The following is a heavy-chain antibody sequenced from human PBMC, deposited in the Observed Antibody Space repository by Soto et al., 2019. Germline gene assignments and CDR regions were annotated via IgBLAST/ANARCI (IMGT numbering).Heavy chain of an antibody. V-gene: IGHV4-4*07. CDR3: ARARSGYSGLQPFDP. CDR1: GGSISGHY. J-gene: IGHJ5*02. D-gene: IGHD3-3*01. CDR2: IYSSGTT. Sequence: PSETLSLTCSVSGGSISGHYWSWIRLPAGRRLQWVGRIYSSGTTNYNPSLKSRVRMSVDTDRNSFSLRLDSVTAADTAVYYCARARSGYSGLQPFDPWGQGTLVTVSS.